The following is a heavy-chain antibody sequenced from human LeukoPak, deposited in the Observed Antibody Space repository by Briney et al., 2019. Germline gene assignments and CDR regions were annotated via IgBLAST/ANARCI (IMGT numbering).Heavy chain of an antibody. CDR1: GFTFSSFW. J-gene: IGHJ4*02. D-gene: IGHD3-10*02. CDR2: IKKDGSQK. Sequence: GGSLRLSCAASGFTFSSFWMSWVRQAPGKGLEWVANIKKDGSQKYYVDSVEGRFTISRDNAKNSLYLQMDSLRVDDTAVYYCTRVFGRFQVSDYRGPGTLVTGS. V-gene: IGHV3-7*03. CDR3: TRVFGRFQVSDY.